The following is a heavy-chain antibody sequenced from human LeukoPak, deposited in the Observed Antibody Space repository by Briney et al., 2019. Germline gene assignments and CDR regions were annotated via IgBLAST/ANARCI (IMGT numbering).Heavy chain of an antibody. D-gene: IGHD3-22*01. CDR1: GFTFSGYS. CDR2: ISSGSSYT. J-gene: IGHJ4*02. Sequence: PGGSLRLSCAASGFTFSGYSMNWVRQPPGKGLEWVSSISSGSSYTYYADSVKGRFTISRDNAKNSLYLQMNSLRAEDTAVYYCARDSGDYYDSSGYYPYWGQGTLVTVSS. V-gene: IGHV3-21*01. CDR3: ARDSGDYYDSSGYYPY.